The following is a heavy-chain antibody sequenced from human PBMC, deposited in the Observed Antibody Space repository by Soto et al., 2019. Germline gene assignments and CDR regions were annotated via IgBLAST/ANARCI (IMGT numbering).Heavy chain of an antibody. Sequence: GWSLRLSCAASGFPDKESAMNWVRQAPGKGLEWVASISDTGASTWYAESVKGRLSISRDNSTKTLYLQMNSLRGEDTAVYYCAKGRGSGWGWYFDNWGKGTLVTVSS. J-gene: IGHJ4*02. D-gene: IGHD6-19*01. V-gene: IGHV3-23*01. CDR3: AKGRGSGWGWYFDN. CDR2: ISDTGAST. CDR1: GFPDKESA.